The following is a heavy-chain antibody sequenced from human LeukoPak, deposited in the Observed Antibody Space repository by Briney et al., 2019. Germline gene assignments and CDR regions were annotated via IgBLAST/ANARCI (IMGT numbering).Heavy chain of an antibody. CDR1: GGSISSSSYY. CDR2: INHSGST. CDR3: ASAVVTAIPGGWFDP. J-gene: IGHJ5*02. Sequence: PSETLSLTCTVSGGSISSSSYYWGWIRQPPGKGLEWIGEINHSGSTNYNPSLKSRVTISVDTSKNQFSLKLSSVTAADTAVYYCASAVVTAIPGGWFDPWGQGTLVTVSS. V-gene: IGHV4-39*01. D-gene: IGHD2-21*02.